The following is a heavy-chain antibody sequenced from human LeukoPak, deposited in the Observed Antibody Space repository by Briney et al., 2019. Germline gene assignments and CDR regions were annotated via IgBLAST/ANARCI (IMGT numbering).Heavy chain of an antibody. CDR3: ARPGIAAAGDTPGYFQH. Sequence: PGASVTVSCKASGGTFSSYAISWVRQAPGQGLEWMGGIIPIFGTANYAQKFRGRVTITADESTSTAYMELSSLRSEDTAVYYCARPGIAAAGDTPGYFQHWGQGTLVTVSS. CDR2: IIPIFGTA. J-gene: IGHJ1*01. D-gene: IGHD6-13*01. V-gene: IGHV1-69*13. CDR1: GGTFSSYA.